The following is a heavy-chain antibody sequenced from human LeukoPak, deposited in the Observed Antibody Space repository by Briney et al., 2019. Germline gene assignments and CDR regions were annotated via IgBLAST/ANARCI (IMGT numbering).Heavy chain of an antibody. CDR3: ARGTMTPYYYDSSGYMLAQYYYYYMDV. D-gene: IGHD3-22*01. V-gene: IGHV4-59*01. Sequence: SETLSLTCTVSGGSISSYYWSWIRQPPGKGLEWIGDIYYSGSTNYSPSLKSRVTISADTSKNQFSLKLSSVTAADTAVYYCARGTMTPYYYDSSGYMLAQYYYYYMDVWGKGTTVTVSS. CDR2: IYYSGST. J-gene: IGHJ6*03. CDR1: GGSISSYY.